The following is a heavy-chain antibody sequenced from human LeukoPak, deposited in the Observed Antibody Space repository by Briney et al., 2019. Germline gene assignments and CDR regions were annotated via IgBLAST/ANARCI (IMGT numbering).Heavy chain of an antibody. CDR2: IYHSGDT. CDR1: GGSITTSSHH. D-gene: IGHD2-15*01. V-gene: IGHV4-39*01. Sequence: SETLSLTCTVSGGSITTSSHHWVWIRQPPGKGLEWIGSIYHSGDTYYNPSLKSRVTLSVATSKNQFSLTLPSVTAADTAVYYCARLTSTCTGGSCYHYYFDYWGQGTLVTVSS. CDR3: ARLTSTCTGGSCYHYYFDY. J-gene: IGHJ4*02.